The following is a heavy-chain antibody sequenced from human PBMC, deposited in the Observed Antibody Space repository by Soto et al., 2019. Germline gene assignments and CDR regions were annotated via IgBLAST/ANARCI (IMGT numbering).Heavy chain of an antibody. CDR2: ISSDGSST. CDR1: GFTFSGSW. Sequence: EVQLVESGGGLVQPGGSLRLSCAASGFTFSGSWMHWVRQAPGKGLVWVSRISSDGSSTTYADSVKGRFTISRDNAKNMVSLQLTSLRAEDTAVYYCATAGTGTFTYWGQGTLATVSS. D-gene: IGHD1-1*01. CDR3: ATAGTGTFTY. V-gene: IGHV3-74*03. J-gene: IGHJ4*02.